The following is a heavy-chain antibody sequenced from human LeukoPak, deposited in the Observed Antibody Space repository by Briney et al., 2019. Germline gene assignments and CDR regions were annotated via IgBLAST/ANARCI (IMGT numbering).Heavy chain of an antibody. D-gene: IGHD6-13*01. Sequence: SVKVSCKASGYTFTGYYMHWVRQAPGQGLEWMGRIIPILGIANYAQKFQGRVTITTDESTSTAYMELSSLRSEDTAVYYCARDPWGIAAAGTGGDFDYWGQGTLVTVSS. CDR3: ARDPWGIAAAGTGGDFDY. CDR2: IIPILGIA. CDR1: GYTFTGYY. J-gene: IGHJ4*02. V-gene: IGHV1-69*04.